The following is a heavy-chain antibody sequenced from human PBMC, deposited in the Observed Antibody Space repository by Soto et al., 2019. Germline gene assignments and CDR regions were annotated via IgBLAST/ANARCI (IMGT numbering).Heavy chain of an antibody. CDR3: VTRGGDFGNYFDY. V-gene: IGHV3-20*04. D-gene: IGHD2-21*02. J-gene: IGHJ4*02. Sequence: GGSLRLSCAASGFRFDDYGMSWVRQAPGKGLEWVSGINWSGGSTGYADSVKGRFTISRDNAKSSLYLQMNSLRAEDTALYYCVTRGGDFGNYFDYWGQGILVTVSS. CDR2: INWSGGST. CDR1: GFRFDDYG.